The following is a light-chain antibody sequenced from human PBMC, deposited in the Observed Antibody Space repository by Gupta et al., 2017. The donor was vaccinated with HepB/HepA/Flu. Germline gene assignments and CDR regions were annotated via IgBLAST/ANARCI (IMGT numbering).Light chain of an antibody. CDR1: SSDVGAYNY. CDR2: DVS. V-gene: IGLV2-11*01. Sequence: QSALTQPRSVSGSPGQSVTISCTGTSSDVGAYNYVSWYQQHPGKAPKLIIYDVSKWPSGVPDRFSGSKSGNTASLTISGLQAEDEADYYCCSYAGSSYVFGSGTKVTVL. J-gene: IGLJ1*01. CDR3: CSYAGSSYV.